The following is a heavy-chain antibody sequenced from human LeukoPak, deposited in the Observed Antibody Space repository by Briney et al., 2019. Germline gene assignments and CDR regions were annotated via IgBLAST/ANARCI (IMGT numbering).Heavy chain of an antibody. CDR1: GGSISSYY. J-gene: IGHJ5*02. CDR2: IYYSGST. Sequence: SETLSLTCTVSGGSISSYYWSWIRQPPGKGLEWIGYIYYSGSTNYNPSLKSRVTISVDTSKNQFSLKLSSVTAADTAVYYCARGGTTTVTRVRRPNYNWFDPWGQGTLVTVSS. V-gene: IGHV4-59*12. D-gene: IGHD4-17*01. CDR3: ARGGTTTVTRVRRPNYNWFDP.